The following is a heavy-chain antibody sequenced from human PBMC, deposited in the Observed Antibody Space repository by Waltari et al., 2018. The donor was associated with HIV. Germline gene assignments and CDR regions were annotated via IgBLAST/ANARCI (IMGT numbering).Heavy chain of an antibody. Sequence: VQLQESGPGLVKPSETLSLTCTVAGGSISSYSWIWIRQPAGKGLEWIGRIYTSGTTTYNPPLRSRVTMSVDTSKNQFSLKLSSVTAADTAVYYCARQFTTGTTIYHYYYGMDVWGQGTTVTVSS. CDR2: IYTSGTT. J-gene: IGHJ6*02. V-gene: IGHV4-4*07. D-gene: IGHD1-1*01. CDR3: ARQFTTGTTIYHYYYGMDV. CDR1: GGSISSYS.